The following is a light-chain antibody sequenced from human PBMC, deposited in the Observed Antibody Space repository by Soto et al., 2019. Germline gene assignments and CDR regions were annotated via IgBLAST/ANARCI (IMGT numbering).Light chain of an antibody. V-gene: IGKV3-20*01. CDR3: QQYGSPTGCT. CDR1: QSVSSSY. Sequence: EIVLTQSPGTLSLSPGERATLSCRASQSVSSSYLAWYQQKPGQAPWLLIYGASSRATGIPDRFSGSGSGADFTPTISRLEPEYLAVYCCQQYGSPTGCTFAPGPKVDIK. CDR2: GAS. J-gene: IGKJ3*01.